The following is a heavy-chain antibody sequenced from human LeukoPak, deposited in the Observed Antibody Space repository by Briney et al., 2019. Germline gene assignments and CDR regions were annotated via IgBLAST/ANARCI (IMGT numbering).Heavy chain of an antibody. D-gene: IGHD5-12*01. CDR2: ISGSGGST. CDR3: ARGGGYSGYDNFDY. V-gene: IGHV3-23*01. J-gene: IGHJ4*02. CDR1: GFTISSYA. Sequence: GGSQRLSCAVSGFTISSYAMSWVRQAPGKGLEWVSAISGSGGSTYYADSVKGRFTISRDNSKNTLYLQMNSLRAEDTAVYYCARGGGYSGYDNFDYWGQGTLVTVSS.